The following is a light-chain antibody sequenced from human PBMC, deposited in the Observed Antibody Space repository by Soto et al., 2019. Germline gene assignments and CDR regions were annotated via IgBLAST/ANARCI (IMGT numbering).Light chain of an antibody. CDR2: AAS. CDR1: QGIIDY. V-gene: IGKV1-27*01. Sequence: DIQMTQSPSSLSATGGDRVTITCRASQGIIDYVAWFQQKPGKAPKLLIYAASTLQSGVPSRFSGRGSGTDFTLTISSLQPEDVATYYCQKYNTAPQTFGPGTKVEIK. CDR3: QKYNTAPQT. J-gene: IGKJ1*01.